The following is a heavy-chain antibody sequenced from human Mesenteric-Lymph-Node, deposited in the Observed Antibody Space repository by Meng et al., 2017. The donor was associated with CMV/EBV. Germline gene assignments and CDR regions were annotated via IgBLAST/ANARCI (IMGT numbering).Heavy chain of an antibody. D-gene: IGHD4-23*01. Sequence: ASVKVSCKASGYTFTNYGLRWVRRAPGQGLEWMGWISDYNGHTNYAQKLQGRVTMTTDTSTSTAYMELRSLRSDDTAVYYCARGEAARWLDGNYWGQGTLVTVSS. CDR3: ARGEAARWLDGNY. CDR1: GYTFTNYG. V-gene: IGHV1-18*01. CDR2: ISDYNGHT. J-gene: IGHJ4*02.